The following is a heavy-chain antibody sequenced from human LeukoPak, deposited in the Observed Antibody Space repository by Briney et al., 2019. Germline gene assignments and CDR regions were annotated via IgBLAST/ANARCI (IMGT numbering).Heavy chain of an antibody. CDR3: ARHSLDSSGYYTYYYYMDV. Sequence: GESLKISCKGSGYNFTSYWIGWVRQMPGKGLEWMGIIYPGDSDTRYSPSFQGQVTISADKSISTAYLQWSSLKASDTAMYYCARHSLDSSGYYTYYYYMDVWGKGTTVTVSS. D-gene: IGHD3-22*01. V-gene: IGHV5-51*01. J-gene: IGHJ6*03. CDR2: IYPGDSDT. CDR1: GYNFTSYW.